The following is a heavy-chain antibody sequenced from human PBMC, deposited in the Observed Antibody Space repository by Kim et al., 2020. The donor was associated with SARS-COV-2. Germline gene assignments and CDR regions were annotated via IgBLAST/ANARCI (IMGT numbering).Heavy chain of an antibody. CDR1: GIPFSDAW. CDR3: TTDSMR. Sequence: GGSLRLSCAVSGIPFSDAWFNWVRQSPGKGLEWVGRIKSKTDGGTADHAAPVKGRFAISRDESKNTLYLLMHDVKTDDAAMYYSTTDSMRWCQGTLVTVS. D-gene: IGHD2-2*01. J-gene: IGHJ4*02. CDR2: IKSKTDGGTA. V-gene: IGHV3-15*01.